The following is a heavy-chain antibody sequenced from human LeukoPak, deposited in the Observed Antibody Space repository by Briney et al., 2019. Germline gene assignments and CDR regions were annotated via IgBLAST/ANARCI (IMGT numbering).Heavy chain of an antibody. CDR1: GFTFSSYA. J-gene: IGHJ4*02. D-gene: IGHD2-2*01. CDR2: ISGSGGST. V-gene: IGHV3-23*01. CDR3: ARGLLSCSSTSCYVDY. Sequence: GGSLRLSCAASGFTFSSYAMSWVRQAPGKGLEWVSAISGSGGSTYYADSVKGRFTISRDNSKNMLYLQMNSLRAEDTAVYYCARGLLSCSSTSCYVDYWGQGTLVTVSS.